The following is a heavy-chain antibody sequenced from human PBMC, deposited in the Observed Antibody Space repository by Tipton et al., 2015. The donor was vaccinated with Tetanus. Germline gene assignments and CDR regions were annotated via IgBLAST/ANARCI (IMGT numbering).Heavy chain of an antibody. CDR1: GSTFSTSG. Sequence: SLRLSCRASGSTFSTSGMHWVRQAPGKGLEWVAVISSTGGATIEADSVRRRFTISRDNSKNILFLQMNSLRPEDSAVYYCAMTSKDGRTYLQYWGQGTPVTVSS. V-gene: IGHV3-30*01. CDR2: ISSTGGAT. J-gene: IGHJ1*01. CDR3: AMTSKDGRTYLQY.